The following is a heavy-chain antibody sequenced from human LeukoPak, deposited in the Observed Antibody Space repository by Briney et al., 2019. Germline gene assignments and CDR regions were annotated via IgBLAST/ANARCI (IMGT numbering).Heavy chain of an antibody. Sequence: GGSLRLSCAASGFSFNNYAMSWVRQAPGRGLEWVSTLTESGSTYYADSVKGRFTMSRDNSKNTLYLQMNSLRAEDTAVYYCAKTNYGGAIDYWGQGTLVTVSS. CDR1: GFSFNNYA. CDR3: AKTNYGGAIDY. V-gene: IGHV3-23*01. J-gene: IGHJ4*02. CDR2: LTESGST. D-gene: IGHD3-16*01.